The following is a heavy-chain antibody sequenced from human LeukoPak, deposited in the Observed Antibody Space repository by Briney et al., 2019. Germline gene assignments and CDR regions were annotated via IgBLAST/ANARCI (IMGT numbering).Heavy chain of an antibody. V-gene: IGHV4-39*01. CDR3: ARPQDYYGSGVD. J-gene: IGHJ4*02. CDR2: IYYSGST. CDR1: GGSISSSSCY. Sequence: SETLSLTCTVSGGSISSSSCYWGWIRQPPGKGLEWIGSIYYSGSTYYNPSLKSRVTISVDTSKNQFSLKLSSVTAADTAVYYCARPQDYYGSGVDWGQGTLVTVSS. D-gene: IGHD3-10*01.